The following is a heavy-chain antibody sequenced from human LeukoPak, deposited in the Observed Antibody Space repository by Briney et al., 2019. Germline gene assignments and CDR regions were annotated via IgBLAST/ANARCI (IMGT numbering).Heavy chain of an antibody. D-gene: IGHD3-22*01. Sequence: SETLSLTCTVSGGSLGSYHWSWIRQPPGKGLEWIGYINYSGTSNYNPSLKSRVSISVDTSKNQFPLKLSSVTAADTAVYYCARGTMMVGPWGQGTQVTVSS. J-gene: IGHJ5*02. CDR3: ARGTMMVGP. V-gene: IGHV4-59*01. CDR2: INYSGTS. CDR1: GGSLGSYH.